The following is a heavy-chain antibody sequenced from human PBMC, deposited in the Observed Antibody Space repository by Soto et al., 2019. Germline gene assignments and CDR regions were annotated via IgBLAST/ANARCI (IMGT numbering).Heavy chain of an antibody. V-gene: IGHV1-3*01. CDR3: ARSDDYGDYGIVY. J-gene: IGHJ4*02. CDR2: INAGNSNT. D-gene: IGHD4-17*01. CDR1: GYTFTSYA. Sequence: QVQLVQSGAEVKKPGASVKVSCKASGYTFTSYAMHWVRQAPGQRLEWMGWINAGNSNTKYSQKFQGRVTITRDTSASTAYMELSSLRSEDTAVYYCARSDDYGDYGIVYWGQGTLVTVSS.